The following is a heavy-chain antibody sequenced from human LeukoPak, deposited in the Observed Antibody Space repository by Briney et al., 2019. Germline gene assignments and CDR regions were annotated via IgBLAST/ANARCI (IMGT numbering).Heavy chain of an antibody. J-gene: IGHJ5*02. V-gene: IGHV1-2*02. CDR2: INPNSGGT. D-gene: IGHD6-13*01. CDR1: GYTFTGYY. Sequence: GASVKVSCKASGYTFTGYYMHWVRQAPGQGLEWMGWINPNSGGTNYAQKFQGRVTMTRDTSISTAYMELSRLRSDDTAVYYCVRYSSSWYDNWFDPWGQGTLVTVSP. CDR3: VRYSSSWYDNWFDP.